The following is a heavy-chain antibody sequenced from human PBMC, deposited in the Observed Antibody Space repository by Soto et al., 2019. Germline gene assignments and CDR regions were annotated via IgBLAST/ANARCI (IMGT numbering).Heavy chain of an antibody. Sequence: PGGSLRLSCVASGFTFSSYWMSWARQAPGKGLEWVANIKQDGSEKYYVDSVKGRFTISRDNAKNSLYLQMNSLRAEDTAVYYCASLWYSDYYYYGMDVWGQGTTVTVSS. J-gene: IGHJ6*02. V-gene: IGHV3-7*03. CDR1: GFTFSSYW. D-gene: IGHD1-1*01. CDR2: IKQDGSEK. CDR3: ASLWYSDYYYYGMDV.